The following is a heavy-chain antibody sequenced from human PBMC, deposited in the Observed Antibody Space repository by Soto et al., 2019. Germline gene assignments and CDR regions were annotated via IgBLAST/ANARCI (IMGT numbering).Heavy chain of an antibody. J-gene: IGHJ4*02. D-gene: IGHD4-17*01. Sequence: GASVKVSCKASGYTFTSYAMHWVRQAPGQRLEWMGWINAGNGSTKYSQKFQGRVTITRDTSASTAYMELSSLRSEDTAVYYCARYGDYEVGFDYWGQGTLVTSPQ. CDR1: GYTFTSYA. V-gene: IGHV1-3*01. CDR3: ARYGDYEVGFDY. CDR2: INAGNGST.